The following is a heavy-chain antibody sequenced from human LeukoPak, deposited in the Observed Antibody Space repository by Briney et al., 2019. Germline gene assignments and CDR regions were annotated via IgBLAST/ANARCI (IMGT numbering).Heavy chain of an antibody. CDR1: GYTFSGFH. D-gene: IGHD4-17*01. Sequence: GASVKVSCKASGYTFSGFHLHWVRQAPGQGLEWMGRIIPILGTANYAQTFQGRVTITADKSTSTAYMELSSLRSEDTAVYYCARVPYYYGDYSQAFDMWGQGTMVTVSS. CDR3: ARVPYYYGDYSQAFDM. V-gene: IGHV1-69*08. CDR2: IIPILGTA. J-gene: IGHJ3*02.